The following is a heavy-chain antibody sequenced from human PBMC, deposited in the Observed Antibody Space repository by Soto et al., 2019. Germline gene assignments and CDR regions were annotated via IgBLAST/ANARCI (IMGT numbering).Heavy chain of an antibody. Sequence: PSETLSLTCTVSGGSVTSGGYYWSWIRHCPGKGLEWIGYIYSSGDTNYNPSLKSRVTISVDTSKNQFSLKLNSVTAADTAVYYCARDWSRGFYGMDVWGQGTTVTVSS. CDR2: IYSSGDT. CDR1: GGSVTSGGYY. J-gene: IGHJ6*02. D-gene: IGHD2-15*01. V-gene: IGHV4-31*03. CDR3: ARDWSRGFYGMDV.